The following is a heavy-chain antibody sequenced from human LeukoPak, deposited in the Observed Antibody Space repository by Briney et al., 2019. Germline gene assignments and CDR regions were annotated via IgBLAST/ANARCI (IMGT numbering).Heavy chain of an antibody. J-gene: IGHJ4*02. CDR3: IRGGANSPFDY. CDR1: GFTFGDYT. V-gene: IGHV3-49*03. Sequence: GGSLRLSCTASGFTFGDYTMSWFRQAPGKGLEWVGFIRSKAYGGTTGDAASVKGRFTISRDDSKSIAYLQMNSLKTEDTAVYYCIRGGANSPFDYWGQGTLVTVSS. D-gene: IGHD1-1*01. CDR2: IRSKAYGGTT.